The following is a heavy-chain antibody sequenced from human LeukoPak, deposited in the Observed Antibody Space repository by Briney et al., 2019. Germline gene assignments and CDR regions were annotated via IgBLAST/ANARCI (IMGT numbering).Heavy chain of an antibody. D-gene: IGHD3-22*01. J-gene: IGHJ4*02. CDR1: GGSISSGGYS. Sequence: PPQTLSLTCTVSGGSISSGGYSWSWIRQHPGKGLEWIGYIYYSGSTYYNPSLKSRVTISVDTSKNQFSLKLSSVTAADTAVYYCARGPPVVSSWGQGTLVTVSS. CDR2: IYYSGST. CDR3: ARGPPVVSS. V-gene: IGHV4-31*03.